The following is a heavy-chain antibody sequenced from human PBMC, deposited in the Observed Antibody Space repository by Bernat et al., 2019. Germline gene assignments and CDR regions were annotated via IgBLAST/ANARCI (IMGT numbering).Heavy chain of an antibody. CDR1: GFTFTSYG. CDR2: VRYDGSNK. CDR3: AKDHPYGMDV. Sequence: QVQLVESGGGVVQPGGSLRLSCAASGFTFTSYGMHWIRQAPGKGLEWVAFVRYDGSNKYYADSVKGRFTISRDNSKNTLYLQMNSLRPEDTAVYYCAKDHPYGMDVWGQGTTVTVSS. V-gene: IGHV3-30*02. J-gene: IGHJ6*01.